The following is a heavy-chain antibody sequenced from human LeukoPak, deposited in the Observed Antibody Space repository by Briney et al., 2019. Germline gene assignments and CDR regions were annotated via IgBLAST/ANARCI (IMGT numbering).Heavy chain of an antibody. D-gene: IGHD3-10*01. V-gene: IGHV3-30*03. CDR2: ISHDGSNK. CDR1: GFTFSSYG. J-gene: IGHJ6*03. Sequence: PGGSLRLSCAASGFTFSSYGMHWVRQAPGKGLEWVAVISHDGSNKYYADSVKGRFTISRDNSKNTLYLQMNSLRAEDTAVYYCARGARWVRGVIIRNYYYYYMDVWGKGTTVTISS. CDR3: ARGARWVRGVIIRNYYYYYMDV.